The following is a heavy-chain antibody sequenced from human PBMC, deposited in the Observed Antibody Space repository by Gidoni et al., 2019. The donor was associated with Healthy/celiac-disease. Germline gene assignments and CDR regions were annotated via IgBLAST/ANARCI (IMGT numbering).Heavy chain of an antibody. D-gene: IGHD6-13*01. V-gene: IGHV3-30*18. CDR1: GFTFSSYG. CDR2: ISYDGSNE. J-gene: IGHJ4*02. Sequence: QVQLVESGGGVVPHWWSLRLSCAASGFTFSSYGRHWVRQAPGKGLEWVEVISYDGSNEYYADSVKCRFTISRDNSKNTLYLQMNSLRAEDTAVYYCAKDLEQQLGLTLLWGHWGQGTLVTVSS. CDR3: AKDLEQQLGLTLLWGH.